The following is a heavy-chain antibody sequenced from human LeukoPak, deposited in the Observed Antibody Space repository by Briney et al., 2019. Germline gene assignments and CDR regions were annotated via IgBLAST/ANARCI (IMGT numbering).Heavy chain of an antibody. J-gene: IGHJ5*02. CDR3: ARDLPGIRWFDP. CDR1: GFTFKLYW. D-gene: IGHD1-14*01. V-gene: IGHV3-74*01. Sequence: PGGSLRLSCATSGFTFKLYWMHWVRQVPGKRPVWVSRINDDGSDTIYADSVRGRFTISRDDAKNTVYLQMNSLRAEDTAVYYCARDLPGIRWFDPWGPGTLVTVSS. CDR2: INDDGSDT.